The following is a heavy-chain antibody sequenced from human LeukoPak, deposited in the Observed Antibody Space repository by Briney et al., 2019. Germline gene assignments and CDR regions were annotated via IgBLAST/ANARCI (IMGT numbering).Heavy chain of an antibody. CDR1: GFPVSSNY. CDR2: IYSSGST. D-gene: IGHD3-10*01. CDR3: AKGGSVGVRGYFQH. J-gene: IGHJ1*01. Sequence: GGSLRLSCAASGFPVSSNYMNWVRQAPGKGLEWVSVIYSSGSTSYADSVKGRFTIARDNSKNTVYLQMNSLRAEDTAVYYCAKGGSVGVRGYFQHWGQGTLVTVSS. V-gene: IGHV3-53*01.